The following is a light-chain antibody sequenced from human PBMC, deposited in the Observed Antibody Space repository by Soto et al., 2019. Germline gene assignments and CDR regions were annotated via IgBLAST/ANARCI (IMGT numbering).Light chain of an antibody. CDR1: TSDFGFYNY. CDR2: EVT. V-gene: IGLV2-14*01. Sequence: QYALSHPASVSWSPGHSITISCTGTTSDFGFYNYVSWYQHHPGKAPKLLIYEVTNRHSGVSNRSSGSKSGNTASLTISGLQAEEEADYYCSSYTSSTDYVFGTGTKVTVL. J-gene: IGLJ1*01. CDR3: SSYTSSTDYV.